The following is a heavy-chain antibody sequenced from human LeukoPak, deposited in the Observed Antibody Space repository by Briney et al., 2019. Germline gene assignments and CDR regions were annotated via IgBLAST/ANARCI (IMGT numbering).Heavy chain of an antibody. Sequence: GGSLRLSCAASGFTFSNYAMSWVRQAPGKGLEWVSALSGSGGSTYYADSVKGRFTISRDNSKNTLYLQMNSLRVEDTAVYYCAKDLYYYGSGNYIDYWGQGTLVTVSS. CDR3: AKDLYYYGSGNYIDY. CDR2: LSGSGGST. V-gene: IGHV3-23*01. J-gene: IGHJ4*02. D-gene: IGHD3-10*01. CDR1: GFTFSNYA.